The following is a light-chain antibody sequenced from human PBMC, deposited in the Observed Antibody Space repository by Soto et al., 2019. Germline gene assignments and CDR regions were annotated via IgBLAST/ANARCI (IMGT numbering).Light chain of an antibody. CDR1: QSLLHSNGYKY. Sequence: DIVMTQSPLSLPVIPGEPASISCRSSQSLLHSNGYKYLDWYLQKPGQSPQLLIYLGSNRASGVPDRFSGSGSGTDFTLKISRVEAEDVGVYYCIQALQSPITFGQGTRLEIK. V-gene: IGKV2-28*01. J-gene: IGKJ5*01. CDR2: LGS. CDR3: IQALQSPIT.